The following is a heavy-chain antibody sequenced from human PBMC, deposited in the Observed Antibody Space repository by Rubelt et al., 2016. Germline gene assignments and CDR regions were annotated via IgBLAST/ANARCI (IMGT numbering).Heavy chain of an antibody. D-gene: IGHD3-16*01. CDR1: GFTFSTYA. J-gene: IGHJ3*02. Sequence: SLRLSCAASGFTFSTYAMGWVRQAPGKGLAWVSAISGSGGSIYYADSVKGRFTISRDSSKNTVYLQMNGLRDEDTAVYYWARDLHWAFDIWGQGTMVTVSS. CDR2: ISGSGGSI. V-gene: IGHV3-23*01. CDR3: ARDLHWAFDI.